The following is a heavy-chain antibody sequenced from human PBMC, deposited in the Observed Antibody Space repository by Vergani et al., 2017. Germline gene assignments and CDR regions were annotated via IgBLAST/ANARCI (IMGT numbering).Heavy chain of an antibody. CDR2: IWNDGSTK. CDR3: ARYTSGYDFLTGYSSALDV. CDR1: GFTFRRYA. J-gene: IGHJ6*04. V-gene: IGHV3-33*01. D-gene: IGHD3-9*01. Sequence: VQLLESGGGVVQPGRSLRLSCAASGFTFRRYAMHWVRQAPGKGLEWVAVIWNDGSTKYYADSVKARFTISRDNSNNTLYLQMNSLRAEDTAVYYCARYTSGYDFLTGYSSALDVWGKGTTVTVSS.